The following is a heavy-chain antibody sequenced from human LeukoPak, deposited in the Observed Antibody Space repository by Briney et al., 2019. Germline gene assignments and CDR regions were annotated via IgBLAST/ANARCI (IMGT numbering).Heavy chain of an antibody. J-gene: IGHJ4*02. CDR2: IKQDGSER. V-gene: IGHV3-7*01. CDR3: ARGSGYYLGHFDY. CDR1: GFTFSSYW. Sequence: GGSLRLSCAASGFTFSSYWMSWVRQAPGKGLEWVANIKQDGSERYYVDSVKGRFTISRDNAKNSLYLQMNSLRAEDTAVYYCARGSGYYLGHFDYWGQGTLVTVSS. D-gene: IGHD3-22*01.